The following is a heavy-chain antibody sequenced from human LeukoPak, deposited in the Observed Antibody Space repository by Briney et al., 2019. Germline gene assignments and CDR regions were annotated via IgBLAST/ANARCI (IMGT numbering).Heavy chain of an antibody. CDR2: IYYSGST. CDR1: GGSISSYY. V-gene: IGHV4-59*08. Sequence: SETLSLTCTVPGGSISSYYWSWIRQPPGKGLEWIGYIYYSGSTNYNPSLKSRVTISVDTSKNQFSLKLSSVTAADTAVYYCARGSGSYPSFDYWGQGTLVTVSS. CDR3: ARGSGSYPSFDY. J-gene: IGHJ4*02. D-gene: IGHD3-10*01.